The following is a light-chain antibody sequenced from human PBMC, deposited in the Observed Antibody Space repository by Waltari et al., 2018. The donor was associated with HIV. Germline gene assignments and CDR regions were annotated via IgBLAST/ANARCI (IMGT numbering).Light chain of an antibody. CDR3: QQRRNWPPMYT. V-gene: IGKV3-11*01. CDR2: DAS. CDR1: QSVSSP. Sequence: EIVLTQSPATLSLSPGERATLSCRASQSVSSPLAWYQQKPGQTPRLLIYDASNRATGIPARFSGSGSGTDFTLTISSLEPEDFAVYYCQQRRNWPPMYTFGQGTKLEIK. J-gene: IGKJ2*01.